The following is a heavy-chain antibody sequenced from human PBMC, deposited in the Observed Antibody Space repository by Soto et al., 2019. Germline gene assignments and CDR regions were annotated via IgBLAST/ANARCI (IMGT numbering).Heavy chain of an antibody. J-gene: IGHJ6*02. CDR1: GFTFGHYS. Sequence: EVQLVESGGGLIQRGGSLRLSCAASGFTFGHYSMNWVRQAPGKGPEWVSYISSDNRTINYADSVKGRFIITRDNAKKSLYLQMHSLRDEDAAVYYCAREGWSLLQSGMDVWGQGTTVTVSS. D-gene: IGHD2-15*01. V-gene: IGHV3-48*02. CDR2: ISSDNRTI. CDR3: AREGWSLLQSGMDV.